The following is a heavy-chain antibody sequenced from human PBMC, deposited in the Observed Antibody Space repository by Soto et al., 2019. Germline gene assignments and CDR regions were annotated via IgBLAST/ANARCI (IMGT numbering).Heavy chain of an antibody. CDR1: GFSFSDYY. Sequence: PGGSLRLSCAASGFSFSDYYMTWVRQAPGKGLEWISDISSSGDPTYYGDSMKGRFTISRDNAKNSLYLEMNSLRAEDTAVYYCARESEDLTSNFDYWGQGTLVTVSS. CDR2: ISSSGDPT. V-gene: IGHV3-11*04. CDR3: ARESEDLTSNFDY. J-gene: IGHJ4*02.